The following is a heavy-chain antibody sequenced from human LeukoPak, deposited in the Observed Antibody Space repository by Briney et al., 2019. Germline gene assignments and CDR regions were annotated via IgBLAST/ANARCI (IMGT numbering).Heavy chain of an antibody. D-gene: IGHD3/OR15-3a*01. CDR2: IRYDGSNK. CDR1: GFTFSSYG. V-gene: IGHV3-30*02. Sequence: GGSLRLSCAASGFTFSSYGMHWVRQAPGKGLEWVAFIRYDGSNKYYADSVKGRFTISRDNSKNALYLQMNSLRAEDTAVYYCAKDGLGGYNWFDPWGQGTLVTVSS. J-gene: IGHJ5*02. CDR3: AKDGLGGYNWFDP.